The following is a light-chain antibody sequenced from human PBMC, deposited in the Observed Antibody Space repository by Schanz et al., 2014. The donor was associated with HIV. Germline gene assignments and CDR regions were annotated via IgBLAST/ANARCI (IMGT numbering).Light chain of an antibody. Sequence: EFVLTQSPGTLSLSPGERATLSCRASQSVSSSYLAWYQQKPGLAPRLLIYGASSRATGIPDRFRGSGSGTDFTLTISSLQPDDFAVYFCQQRSGWPPTWSFGQGTKVELK. CDR1: QSVSSSY. CDR2: GAS. V-gene: IGKV3D-20*02. CDR3: QQRSGWPPTWS. J-gene: IGKJ1*01.